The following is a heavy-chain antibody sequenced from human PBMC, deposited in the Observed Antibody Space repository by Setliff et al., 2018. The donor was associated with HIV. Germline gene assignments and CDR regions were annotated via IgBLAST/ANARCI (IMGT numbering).Heavy chain of an antibody. CDR3: ARGGYHGFGSYGDY. Sequence: GASVKVSCKASGGTFSSYAISWVRQAPGQGLEWMGGIIPIFGTANYAQKFQGRVTITTDESTSTVYMELSSLKSDDTAVYYCARGGYHGFGSYGDYWGQGTLVTVSS. D-gene: IGHD3-10*01. CDR2: IIPIFGTA. V-gene: IGHV1-69*05. CDR1: GGTFSSYA. J-gene: IGHJ4*02.